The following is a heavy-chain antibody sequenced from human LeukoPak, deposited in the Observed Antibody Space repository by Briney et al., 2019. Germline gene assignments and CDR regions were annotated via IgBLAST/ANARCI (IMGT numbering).Heavy chain of an antibody. Sequence: PGGSLSLSCAASGFTFSSYAMSWVRQAPGKGREWGSAISGSGGSTYYADSVKGRFTISRDNYKNTLYLQMNSLRAEDTAVYYCAKDQNSGWFYFDDWRQGTLVTVSS. J-gene: IGHJ4*02. D-gene: IGHD6-19*01. CDR1: GFTFSSYA. CDR3: AKDQNSGWFYFDD. V-gene: IGHV3-23*01. CDR2: ISGSGGST.